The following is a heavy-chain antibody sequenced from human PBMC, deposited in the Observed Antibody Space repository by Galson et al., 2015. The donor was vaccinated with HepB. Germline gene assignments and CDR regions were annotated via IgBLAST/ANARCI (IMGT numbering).Heavy chain of an antibody. Sequence: SVKVSCKASGYTFTGYYMHWVRQAPGQGLEWMGWINPNSGGTNYAQKFQGWVTMTRDTSISTAYMELSSLRSEDTAVYYCATEVVIRNLPPPPYYYGMDVWGQGTTVTVSS. CDR2: INPNSGGT. J-gene: IGHJ6*02. V-gene: IGHV1-2*04. CDR3: ATEVVIRNLPPPPYYYGMDV. CDR1: GYTFTGYY. D-gene: IGHD3-22*01.